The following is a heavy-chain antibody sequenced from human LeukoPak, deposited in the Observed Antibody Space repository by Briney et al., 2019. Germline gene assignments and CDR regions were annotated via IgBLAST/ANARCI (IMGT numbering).Heavy chain of an antibody. J-gene: IGHJ6*02. V-gene: IGHV3-23*01. D-gene: IGHD3-9*01. CDR1: GFTFSSYA. Sequence: GGSLRLSCAASGFTFSSYAMSWVRQAPGKGLEWVSAISGSGGSTYYADSVKGRFTISRDNSKNTLYLQMNSLRAEDTAVYYCAKWGYYKYYYYYYGMDVWGQGTTVTVSS. CDR2: ISGSGGST. CDR3: AKWGYYKYYYYYYGMDV.